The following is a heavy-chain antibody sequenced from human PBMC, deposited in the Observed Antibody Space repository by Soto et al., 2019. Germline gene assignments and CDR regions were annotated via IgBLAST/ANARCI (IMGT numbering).Heavy chain of an antibody. V-gene: IGHV3-49*03. CDR2: IRNKAYGGTT. CDR1: GFTFADYT. J-gene: IGHJ4*02. D-gene: IGHD5-12*01. Sequence: EVQLVESGGGLVQPGRSLRLSCTTSGFTFADYTLRWFRQAPGKGLEWLGFIRNKAYGGTTEYAASVKGRFSISRDDSKSIAYLQMNSLKTEDTAVYYCTRDGRYSGYPPPAFWGQGTLVIVSS. CDR3: TRDGRYSGYPPPAF.